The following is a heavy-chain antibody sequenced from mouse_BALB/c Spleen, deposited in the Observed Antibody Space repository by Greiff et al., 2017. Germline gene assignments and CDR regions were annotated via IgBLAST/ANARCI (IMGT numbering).Heavy chain of an antibody. V-gene: IGHV5-6-5*01. D-gene: IGHD2-1*01. Sequence: EVQGVESGGGLVKPGGSLKLSCAASGFTFSSYAMSWVRQTPEKRLEWVASISSGGSTYYPDSVKGRFTISRDNARNILYLQMSSLRSEDTAMYYCARERDYGNYWYFDVWGQGTLVTVSA. CDR3: ARERDYGNYWYFDV. J-gene: IGHJ3*01. CDR1: GFTFSSYA. CDR2: ISSGGST.